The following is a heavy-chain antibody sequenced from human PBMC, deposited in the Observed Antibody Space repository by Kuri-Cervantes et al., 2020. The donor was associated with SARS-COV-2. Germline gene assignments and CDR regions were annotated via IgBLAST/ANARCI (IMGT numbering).Heavy chain of an antibody. V-gene: IGHV3-7*01. Sequence: GESLKISCAASGFTFSSSWMHWVRQAPGKGLEWVANIKQDGSEKYYVDSVKGRFTISRDNAKNSLYLQMNSLRAEDTAVYYCARDLKLGKSLDYWGQGTLITVSS. CDR2: IKQDGSEK. J-gene: IGHJ4*02. D-gene: IGHD7-27*01. CDR3: ARDLKLGKSLDY. CDR1: GFTFSSSW.